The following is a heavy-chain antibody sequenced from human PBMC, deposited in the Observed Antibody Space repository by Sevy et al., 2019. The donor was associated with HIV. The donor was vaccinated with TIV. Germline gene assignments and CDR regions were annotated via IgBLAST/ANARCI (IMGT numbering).Heavy chain of an antibody. CDR2: ISYGGSNK. J-gene: IGHJ4*02. D-gene: IGHD2-2*01. CDR3: IAWDSLVLVPAAPYYFDY. V-gene: IGHV3-30*04. Sequence: GGSLRLSCAASGFTFSSYAMHWVRQAPGKGLEWVAVISYGGSNKYYADSVKGRFTISRDNSKNTLYLQMNSLRAEDTAEYYCIAWDSLVLVPAAPYYFDYWGQGTLVTVSS. CDR1: GFTFSSYA.